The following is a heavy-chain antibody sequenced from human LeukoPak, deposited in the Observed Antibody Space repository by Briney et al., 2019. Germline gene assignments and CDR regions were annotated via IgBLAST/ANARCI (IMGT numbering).Heavy chain of an antibody. J-gene: IGHJ3*02. CDR1: GFTFSSYS. CDR3: ARRGIAVAGNAFDI. V-gene: IGHV3-21*01. Sequence: GGSLRLSCAASGFTFSSYSMNWVRQAPGKGLEWVSSISSSSSYIYYADSVKGRFTISRDNAKNSLYLQMNSLRAEDTAVYYCARRGIAVAGNAFDIWGQGTMVTVSS. CDR2: ISSSSSYI. D-gene: IGHD6-19*01.